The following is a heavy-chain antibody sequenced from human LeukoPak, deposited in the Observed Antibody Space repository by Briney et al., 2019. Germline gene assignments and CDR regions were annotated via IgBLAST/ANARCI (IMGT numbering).Heavy chain of an antibody. CDR2: FDPEDGET. Sequence: ASVKVSCKVSGYTLTELSMRWGRQAPGKGLEWMGGFDPEDGETINAQKFQGRVTMTEDTSTDTAYMELSSLRSEDTAVYYCATDGDRYGYELDYWGQGTLVTVSS. CDR3: ATDGDRYGYELDY. CDR1: GYTLTELS. V-gene: IGHV1-24*01. J-gene: IGHJ4*02. D-gene: IGHD5-18*01.